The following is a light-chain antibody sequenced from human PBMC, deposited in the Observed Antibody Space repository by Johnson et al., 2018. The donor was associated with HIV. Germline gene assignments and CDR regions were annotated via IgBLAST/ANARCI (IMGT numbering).Light chain of an antibody. CDR3: GTRDRSLSAYV. V-gene: IGLV1-51*01. CDR1: SSTIGNND. Sequence: QSVLTQPPSVSAAPGQKVTISCSGSSSTIGNNDVSWYQLLPGTAPKLLIFDNNKRPSGIPDRFSGSKSGTSATLGITGLQTGDEADYYCGTRDRSLSAYVFGTGTKITVL. CDR2: DNN. J-gene: IGLJ1*01.